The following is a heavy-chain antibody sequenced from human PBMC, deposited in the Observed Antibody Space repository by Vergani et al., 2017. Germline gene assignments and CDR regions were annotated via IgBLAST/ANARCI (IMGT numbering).Heavy chain of an antibody. V-gene: IGHV3-30*18. Sequence: QVHLVESGGGVVQPGRSLRLSCVVSGFTSSYYGMHWVRQAPGKGLEWVAVISYDGTQKYYADSVKGRFTISRDNSKDILYLQMDSLRSKDTALYYGAKYLRDSTDGIPDSWGPGTLVIVSS. CDR3: AKYLRDSTDGIPDS. D-gene: IGHD2-21*02. CDR2: ISYDGTQK. CDR1: GFTSSYYG. J-gene: IGHJ4*02.